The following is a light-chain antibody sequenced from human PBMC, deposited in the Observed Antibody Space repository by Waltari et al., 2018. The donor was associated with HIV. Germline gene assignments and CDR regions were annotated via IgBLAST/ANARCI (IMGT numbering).Light chain of an antibody. V-gene: IGLV2-23*02. J-gene: IGLJ2*01. CDR2: EVS. CDR3: CAYAGSTTYVI. Sequence: QSALTQPASVSGSPGQSITISCTGTSRHVGGYNLVPWYQQHPGKAPKLMIHEVSKRPSGVSNRFSGSKSGNTASLTISGLQAEDEADYYCCAYAGSTTYVIFGGGTKLTVL. CDR1: SRHVGGYNL.